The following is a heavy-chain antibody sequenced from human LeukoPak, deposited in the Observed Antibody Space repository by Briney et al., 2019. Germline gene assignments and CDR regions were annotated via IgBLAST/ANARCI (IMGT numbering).Heavy chain of an antibody. J-gene: IGHJ3*02. V-gene: IGHV3-53*01. Sequence: GGSLRLSCAASGFAVNTYYMSWTRQAPGKGLEWVSMINTGGSTRYADPVKGRFTISRDNSKNTVYLQMNSLRADDTALYYCSRESSQSHASDIWGQGTMVTVSS. CDR3: SRESSQSHASDI. CDR1: GFAVNTYY. CDR2: INTGGST. D-gene: IGHD6-19*01.